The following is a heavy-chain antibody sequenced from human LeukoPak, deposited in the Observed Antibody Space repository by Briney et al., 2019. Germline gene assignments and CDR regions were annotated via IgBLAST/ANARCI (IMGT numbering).Heavy chain of an antibody. D-gene: IGHD3-22*01. CDR1: GYTFTSYD. J-gene: IGHJ4*02. CDR2: IIPSLDIR. V-gene: IGHV1-69*04. Sequence: SVKVSCKASGYTFTSYDINWVRQATGQGLEWMGRIIPSLDIRNYAPYFQDRVTFIADKSTNTAYMELSSLISEDTAVYYCVSPWKSNGYWPFQYWGQGTLVTVSS. CDR3: VSPWKSNGYWPFQY.